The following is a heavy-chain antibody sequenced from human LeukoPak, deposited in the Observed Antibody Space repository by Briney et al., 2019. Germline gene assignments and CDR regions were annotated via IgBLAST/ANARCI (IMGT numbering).Heavy chain of an antibody. CDR3: ATQTSGFDY. CDR2: IYHSGST. CDR1: GGSISSDY. Sequence: SETLSLTCTVSGGSISSDYWSWIRHPPGKGLGWIGYIYHSGSTNYNPSLKSRVTISVDTSKNQFSLKLSSVTAADTAVYYCATQTSGFDYWGQGTLVTVSS. V-gene: IGHV4-59*01. J-gene: IGHJ4*02.